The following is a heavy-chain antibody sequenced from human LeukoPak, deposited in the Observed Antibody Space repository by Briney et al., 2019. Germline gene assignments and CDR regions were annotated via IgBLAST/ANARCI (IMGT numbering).Heavy chain of an antibody. V-gene: IGHV4-34*01. CDR1: GGSFSGYY. D-gene: IGHD3-22*01. Sequence: SETLSLTCAVYGGSFSGYYWSWIRQPPGKGLEWIGEINHSGSTNYNPSLKSRVTILVDTSKNQFSLKLSSVTAADTAVYYCARGWLLLSAFDIWGQGTMVTVSS. J-gene: IGHJ3*02. CDR3: ARGWLLLSAFDI. CDR2: INHSGST.